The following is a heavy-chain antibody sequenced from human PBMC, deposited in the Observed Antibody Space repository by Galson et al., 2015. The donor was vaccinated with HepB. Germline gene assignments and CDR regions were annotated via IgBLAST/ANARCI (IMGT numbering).Heavy chain of an antibody. Sequence: SLRLSCAASGFTFSSYSMSWVRQAPGKGLQWVSGISSSGGFTYYADSVKGRFTISRDNSKNTLYLQLNSLRAEDTAVDYCAKDKDYVWGSYRYPDWFDPWGQGTLVTVSS. CDR2: ISSSGGFT. CDR1: GFTFSSYS. J-gene: IGHJ5*02. CDR3: AKDKDYVWGSYRYPDWFDP. V-gene: IGHV3-23*01. D-gene: IGHD3-16*02.